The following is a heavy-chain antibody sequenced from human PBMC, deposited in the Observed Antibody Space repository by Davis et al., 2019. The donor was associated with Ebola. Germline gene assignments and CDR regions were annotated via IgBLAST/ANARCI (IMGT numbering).Heavy chain of an antibody. V-gene: IGHV3-11*04. D-gene: IGHD3-3*01. CDR1: GFTFSDYY. CDR2: ISSGGSTI. J-gene: IGHJ6*02. CDR3: ARDISGYDFWSGYYYYYYYGMDV. Sequence: PGGSLRLSCAASGFTFSDYYMSWIRQAPGKGLEWVSYISSGGSTIYYADSVKGRFTISRDNAKNTLYLQMNSLRAEDTAVYYCARDISGYDFWSGYYYYYYYGMDVWGQGTTVTVSS.